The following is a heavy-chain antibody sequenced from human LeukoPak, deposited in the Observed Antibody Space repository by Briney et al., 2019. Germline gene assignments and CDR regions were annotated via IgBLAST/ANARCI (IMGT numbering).Heavy chain of an antibody. Sequence: GASVKVSCKASGYTFTYRYLHWVRQAPGQALEWMGWITPFNGNTNYAQQFQDRVTITRDRSRNTVYMELNSLRFEDTAMYYCARSPFSGDDEAFDIWGQGTMVTVSS. J-gene: IGHJ3*02. CDR1: GYTFTYRY. V-gene: IGHV1-45*02. D-gene: IGHD5-12*01. CDR2: ITPFNGNT. CDR3: ARSPFSGDDEAFDI.